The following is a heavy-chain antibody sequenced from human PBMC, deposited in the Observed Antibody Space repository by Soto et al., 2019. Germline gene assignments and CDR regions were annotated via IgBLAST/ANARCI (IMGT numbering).Heavy chain of an antibody. Sequence: PGGSLRLSCAASGFTFSSYSMNWVRQAPGKGLEWVSYISSSSSTIYYADSVKGRFTISRDSSKNTLYLQMDSLRAEDTAVYYCAKDRDAAVVTPYYCFDYWGLGTLVTVSS. D-gene: IGHD5-18*01. CDR1: GFTFSSYS. J-gene: IGHJ4*02. V-gene: IGHV3-48*01. CDR3: AKDRDAAVVTPYYCFDY. CDR2: ISSSSSTI.